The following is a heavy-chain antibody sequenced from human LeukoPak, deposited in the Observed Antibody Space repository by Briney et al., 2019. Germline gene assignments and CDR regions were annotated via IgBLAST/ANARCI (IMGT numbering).Heavy chain of an antibody. CDR1: GYTFTSYA. CDR3: AREDPYYDILTGPFDY. Sequence: VASVKVSCTASGYTFTSYAMHWVCQAPGQRLEWMGWINAGNGNTKYSQKFQGRVTITRDTSASTAYMELSSLRSEDTAVYYCAREDPYYDILTGPFDYWGQGTLVTVSS. J-gene: IGHJ4*02. V-gene: IGHV1-3*01. D-gene: IGHD3-9*01. CDR2: INAGNGNT.